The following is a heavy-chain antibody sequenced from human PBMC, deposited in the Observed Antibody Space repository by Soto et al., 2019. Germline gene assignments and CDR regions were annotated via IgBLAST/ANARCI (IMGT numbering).Heavy chain of an antibody. CDR3: ARHLPGRYNGASEYPPG. Sequence: SVKVSCKASGGTFSSYAISWVRQAPGQGLEWMGGIIPIFGTANYAQKFQGRVTITADESTSTAYMELSSLRSEDTDVYSCARHLPGRYNGASEYPPGWGQGTLVTVSS. CDR1: GGTFSSYA. D-gene: IGHD3-10*01. V-gene: IGHV1-69*13. J-gene: IGHJ4*02. CDR2: IIPIFGTA.